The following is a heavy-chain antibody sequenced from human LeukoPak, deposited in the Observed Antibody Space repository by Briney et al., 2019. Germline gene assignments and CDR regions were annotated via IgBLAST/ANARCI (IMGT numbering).Heavy chain of an antibody. V-gene: IGHV5-51*01. CDR2: IYPGDSDT. CDR1: GYRFTSYW. D-gene: IGHD2-15*01. Sequence: GESLKISCKASGYRFTSYWIGWVRQMPGKGLEWMGIIYPGDSDTGYSPSFQGQVTISADKSFNFTYMQWSRLKASDTAMYYCERPHCSGGSCDRDAFDVWGQGTMVTVSS. J-gene: IGHJ3*01. CDR3: ERPHCSGGSCDRDAFDV.